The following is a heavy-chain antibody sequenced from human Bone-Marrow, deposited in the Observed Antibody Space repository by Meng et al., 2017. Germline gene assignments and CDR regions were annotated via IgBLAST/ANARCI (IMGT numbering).Heavy chain of an antibody. CDR2: IYHSGST. CDR3: ARRGMPDRYCSSTSRPRYYFDY. V-gene: IGHV4-4*02. D-gene: IGHD2-2*01. CDR1: GGSISSSNW. Sequence: SETLSLTCAVSGGSISSSNWWSWVRQPPGKGLEWIGEIYHSGSTNYNPSLKSRVTISVDKSKNQFSLKLSSVTAADTAVYYCARRGMPDRYCSSTSRPRYYFDYWGQGTLVTVSS. J-gene: IGHJ4*02.